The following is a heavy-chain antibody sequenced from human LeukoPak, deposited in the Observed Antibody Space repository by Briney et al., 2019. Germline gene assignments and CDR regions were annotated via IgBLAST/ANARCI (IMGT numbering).Heavy chain of an antibody. D-gene: IGHD6-13*01. V-gene: IGHV4-39*01. CDR2: IYYSGST. J-gene: IGHJ6*02. CDR1: GGSISSSSYY. Sequence: SETLSLTCTVSGGSISSSSYYWGWIRQPPGKGLEWIGSIYYSGSTYYNPSLKSRVTISVDTSKNQFSLKLSSVTAADTAVYYWARGIAAAGVNYGMDVWGQGTTVTVSS. CDR3: ARGIAAAGVNYGMDV.